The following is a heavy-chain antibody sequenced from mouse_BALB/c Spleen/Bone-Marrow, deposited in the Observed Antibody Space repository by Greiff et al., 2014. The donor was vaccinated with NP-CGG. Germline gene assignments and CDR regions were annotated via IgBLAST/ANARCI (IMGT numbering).Heavy chain of an antibody. V-gene: IGHV1-77*01. CDR2: IYPGSGNT. CDR1: GYTFTDYY. Sequence: SGAELARPGASVKLSCKASGYTFTDYYINWVKQRTGQGLEWIGEIYPGSGNTYYNEKFKGKATLTADKSSSTAYMQLSSLTSEDSAVYFCARSAYYGNYLDYWGQGTTLTVSS. D-gene: IGHD2-10*01. CDR3: ARSAYYGNYLDY. J-gene: IGHJ2*01.